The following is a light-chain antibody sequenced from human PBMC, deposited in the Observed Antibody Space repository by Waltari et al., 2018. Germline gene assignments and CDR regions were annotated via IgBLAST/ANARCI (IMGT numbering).Light chain of an antibody. CDR3: AAWDGTLSAVA. Sequence: QSVLAQPPSASGTPGQRVILSRSGTRSHLEYSFSYWYQQFPGTAPKVLIQRNSQRPSGVPDRFSGSKSGTSASLAISGLRPEDEADYYCAAWDGTLSAVAFGGGTKLTVL. J-gene: IGLJ2*01. CDR2: RNS. V-gene: IGLV1-47*01. CDR1: RSHLEYSF.